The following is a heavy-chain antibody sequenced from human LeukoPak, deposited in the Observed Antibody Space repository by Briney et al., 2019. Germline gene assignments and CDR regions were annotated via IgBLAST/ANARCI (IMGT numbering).Heavy chain of an antibody. CDR3: ARNYNYHDASAAWY. V-gene: IGHV3-21*01. CDR2: ITSSSSYI. Sequence: PGGSLRLSCTASGFTFSSYTMNWGRPAPGKGLEWVSSITSSSSYIFYADSVKGRFTISRDNAQNSVYLQMSSLRDDDTAIYYCARNYNYHDASAAWYWGQGTLVTVSS. J-gene: IGHJ4*02. CDR1: GFTFSSYT. D-gene: IGHD3-22*01.